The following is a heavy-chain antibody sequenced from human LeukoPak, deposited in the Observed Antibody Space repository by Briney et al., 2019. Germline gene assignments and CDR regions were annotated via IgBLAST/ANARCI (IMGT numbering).Heavy chain of an antibody. V-gene: IGHV3-23*01. CDR1: GFTFSSYA. D-gene: IGHD2-15*01. Sequence: GGSLRLSCAASGFTFSSYAMSWVRQAPGKGLEWVSAISGSGGSTYYADSVKGRFTISRDNSKNTLYLQMNSLRAEDTAVYYCAKMDIVVVVVAASGAFDIWGQGTMVTVSS. CDR3: AKMDIVVVVVAASGAFDI. J-gene: IGHJ3*02. CDR2: ISGSGGST.